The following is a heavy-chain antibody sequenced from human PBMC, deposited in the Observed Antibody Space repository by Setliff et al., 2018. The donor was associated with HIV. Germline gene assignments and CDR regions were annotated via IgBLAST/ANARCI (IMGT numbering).Heavy chain of an antibody. D-gene: IGHD2-15*01. CDR3: ARRTPPGTSDAFDI. CDR2: IDWDDHK. Sequence: TLSLTCTVSGGSISSHYWSWIRQPPGKALEWLARIDWDDHKLYTPSLKSRLTITKDTSKNQVVLTMTNMDPVDTAMYYCARRTPPGTSDAFDIWGQGTMVTVSS. CDR1: GGSISSHYW. V-gene: IGHV2-70*16. J-gene: IGHJ3*02.